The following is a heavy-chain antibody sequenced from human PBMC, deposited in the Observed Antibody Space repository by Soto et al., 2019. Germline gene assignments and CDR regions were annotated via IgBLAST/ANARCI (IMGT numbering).Heavy chain of an antibody. J-gene: IGHJ4*02. Sequence: PSETLSLTCTFSGCSISSYYWSLIRQPPGKGLEWIGYVYYSGITNYNPSLKSRVTISVDTSKNLFSLRLRSVTAADTAVYYCGRKPRGYSYGYDYWGQGILVTVS. CDR3: GRKPRGYSYGYDY. CDR1: GCSISSYY. D-gene: IGHD5-18*01. V-gene: IGHV4-59*01. CDR2: VYYSGIT.